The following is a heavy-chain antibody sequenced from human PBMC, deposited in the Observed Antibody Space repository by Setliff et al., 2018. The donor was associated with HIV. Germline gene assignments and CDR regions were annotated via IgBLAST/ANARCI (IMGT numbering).Heavy chain of an antibody. D-gene: IGHD6-13*01. CDR1: GGSISSSSYY. CDR3: ARDGYSSSWYVISGSFDY. V-gene: IGHV4-39*07. J-gene: IGHJ4*02. Sequence: PSETLSLTCIVSGGSISSSSYYWGWIRRPPGKGLEWIGTVYYSGSTYYNPSLKSRVTISVDTSENQFSLKLSSVTAADTAVYYCARDGYSSSWYVISGSFDYWGQGMLVTVSS. CDR2: VYYSGST.